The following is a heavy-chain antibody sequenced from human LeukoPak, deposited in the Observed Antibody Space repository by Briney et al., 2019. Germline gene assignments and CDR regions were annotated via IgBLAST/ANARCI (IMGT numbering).Heavy chain of an antibody. CDR2: TDLDGSET. J-gene: IGHJ4*02. V-gene: IGHV3-7*01. CDR3: AIEIWATTDY. Sequence: GGSLRLSCASSGFTVRSIYISCVTQAPGKGLEWVATTDLDGSETYYVDSVKGRFTISRDNAKESLFLQMNSLRADDEAVYYCAIEIWATTDYGSQGALVTVSS. CDR1: GFTVRSIY. D-gene: IGHD1-14*01.